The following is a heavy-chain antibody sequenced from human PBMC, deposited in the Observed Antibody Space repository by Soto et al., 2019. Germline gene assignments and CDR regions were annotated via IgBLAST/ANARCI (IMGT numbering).Heavy chain of an antibody. D-gene: IGHD3-3*01. CDR3: ARLYYDFWSGYYTPGGMDV. CDR2: IYYSGST. V-gene: IGHV4-59*08. J-gene: IGHJ6*02. Sequence: SETLSLTCTVSGGSISSHYWSWIRQPPGKGLEWIGYIYYSGSTNYNPSLKSRVTISVDTSKNQFSLKLSSVTAADTAVYYCARLYYDFWSGYYTPGGMDVWGQGTTVTVSS. CDR1: GGSISSHY.